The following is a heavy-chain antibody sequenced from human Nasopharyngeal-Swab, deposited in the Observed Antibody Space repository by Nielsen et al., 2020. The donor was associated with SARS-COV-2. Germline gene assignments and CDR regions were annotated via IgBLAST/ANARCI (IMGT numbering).Heavy chain of an antibody. CDR1: GGTFSSYA. J-gene: IGHJ4*02. CDR2: INPIFGTA. D-gene: IGHD2-2*01. V-gene: IGHV1-69*13. Sequence: SVKVSCKASGGTFSSYAISWVRQAPGQGLEWMGGINPIFGTANYAQKFQGRVTITADESTSTAYMELSSLRSEDTAVYYCARPGDCSSTSCYPDYWGQGTLVTVSS. CDR3: ARPGDCSSTSCYPDY.